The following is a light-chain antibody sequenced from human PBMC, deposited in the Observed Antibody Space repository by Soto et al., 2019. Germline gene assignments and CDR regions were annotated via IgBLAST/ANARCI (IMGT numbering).Light chain of an antibody. V-gene: IGKV3D-20*01. CDR3: QQYGSSPGT. Sequence: EIVLTQSPATLYLSPGERATLSCGASQSVSSSYLAWYQQKPGLAPRLLIYDASSRATGIPDRFSGSGSGADFTLTISRLEPEDFAVYDCQQYGSSPGTFGQGTKVEIK. J-gene: IGKJ1*01. CDR2: DAS. CDR1: QSVSSSY.